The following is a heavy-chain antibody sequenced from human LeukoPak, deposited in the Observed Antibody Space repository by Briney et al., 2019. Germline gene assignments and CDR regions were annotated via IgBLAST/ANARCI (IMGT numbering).Heavy chain of an antibody. V-gene: IGHV3-30*04. Sequence: GGSLRLSCAPSGFTFSSYAMHWVRQAPGKGLEWVAIISYDGSNKYYADSVKGRFTISRDNSKNTLYLQMNSLRAEDTAVYYCARGGTEQLVKFLYYYYGMDVRGQGTTVTVSS. CDR3: ARGGTEQLVKFLYYYYGMDV. J-gene: IGHJ6*02. CDR2: ISYDGSNK. CDR1: GFTFSSYA. D-gene: IGHD6-6*01.